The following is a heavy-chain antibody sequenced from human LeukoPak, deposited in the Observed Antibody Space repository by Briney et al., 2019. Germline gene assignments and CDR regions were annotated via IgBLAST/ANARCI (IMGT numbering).Heavy chain of an antibody. Sequence: GGSLRLSCAASGFTFSSYSMNCVRQAPGKGLECVSSISSSRSYIYYTDSVRGRYTISRDNAKNTLYMAMNSLRAGDTAVCFCARLCHRAWLFGDAFDIWGQGTMVTVSS. CDR3: ARLCHRAWLFGDAFDI. D-gene: IGHD5-12*01. J-gene: IGHJ3*02. CDR2: ISSSRSYI. V-gene: IGHV3-21*01. CDR1: GFTFSSYS.